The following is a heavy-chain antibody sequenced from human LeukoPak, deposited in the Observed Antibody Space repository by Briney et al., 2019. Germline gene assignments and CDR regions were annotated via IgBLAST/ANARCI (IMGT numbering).Heavy chain of an antibody. Sequence: GGSLRLSCAASGFTFSNAWMSWVRQAPGKGLEWVSAISGSGGSTYYADSVKGRFTISRDNSKSTLYLQMNSLRAEDTAVYYCAKGAVYDILTGYYLGDWGQGTLVTVSS. V-gene: IGHV3-23*01. CDR1: GFTFSNAW. J-gene: IGHJ4*02. D-gene: IGHD3-9*01. CDR3: AKGAVYDILTGYYLGD. CDR2: ISGSGGST.